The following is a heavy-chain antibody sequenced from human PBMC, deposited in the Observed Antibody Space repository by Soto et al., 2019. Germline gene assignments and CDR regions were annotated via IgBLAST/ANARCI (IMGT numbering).Heavy chain of an antibody. CDR3: ARGRRYFAWLLTNWFDP. Sequence: QVQLQQWGAGLLKPSETLSLTCAVYGGSFSGYYWSWIRQPPGKGLEWIGEINHSGSTNYNPSLKSRVTISVDTSKNQFSLKLSSVTAADTAVYYCARGRRYFAWLLTNWFDPWGQGTLVTVSS. CDR2: INHSGST. D-gene: IGHD3-9*01. J-gene: IGHJ5*02. CDR1: GGSFSGYY. V-gene: IGHV4-34*01.